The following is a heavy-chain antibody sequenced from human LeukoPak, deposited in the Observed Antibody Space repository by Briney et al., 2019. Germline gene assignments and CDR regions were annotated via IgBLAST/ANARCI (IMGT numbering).Heavy chain of an antibody. CDR3: AKPYYYDSSGYYYYYYYGMDV. Sequence: ASVKVSCKASGYTFTGYYMLWVRQAPGQGLEWMGWINPNSGGTNYAQKFQGRVTMTRDTSISTAYMELSRLRSDDTAVYYCAKPYYYDSSGYYYYYYYGMDVWGQGTTVTVSS. V-gene: IGHV1-2*02. CDR2: INPNSGGT. J-gene: IGHJ6*02. CDR1: GYTFTGYY. D-gene: IGHD3-22*01.